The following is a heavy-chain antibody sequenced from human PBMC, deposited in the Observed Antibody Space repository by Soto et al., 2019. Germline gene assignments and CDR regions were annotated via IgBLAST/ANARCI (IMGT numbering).Heavy chain of an antibody. CDR1: GYTFTSYG. D-gene: IGHD3-3*01. Sequence: QVQLVQSGAEVKKPGASVKVSCKASGYTFTSYGISWVRQAPGQGLEWMGWISAYNGNTNYAQKLQGRVTMTTDTSTSTADMELRSLRSDDTAVYYCARVWYYDFWSGFALSGGDNYGMDVWGQGTTVTVSS. V-gene: IGHV1-18*01. J-gene: IGHJ6*02. CDR2: ISAYNGNT. CDR3: ARVWYYDFWSGFALSGGDNYGMDV.